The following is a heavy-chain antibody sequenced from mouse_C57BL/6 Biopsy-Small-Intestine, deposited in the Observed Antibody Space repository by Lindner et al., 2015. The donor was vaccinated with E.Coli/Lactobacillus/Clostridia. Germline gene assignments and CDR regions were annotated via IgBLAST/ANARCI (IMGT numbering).Heavy chain of an antibody. CDR1: GYTFTDYY. Sequence: VQLQESGPVLVKPGASVKMSCKASGYTFTDYYMSWMKQSHGKSLEWIGVINPYNGGTSYNQKFKGKATLTVDKSSSTAYMELRSLTSEDTAVYYCARGVTGDYWGQGTSVTVSS. J-gene: IGHJ4*01. D-gene: IGHD2-5*01. CDR3: ARGVTGDY. V-gene: IGHV1-19*01. CDR2: INPYNGGT.